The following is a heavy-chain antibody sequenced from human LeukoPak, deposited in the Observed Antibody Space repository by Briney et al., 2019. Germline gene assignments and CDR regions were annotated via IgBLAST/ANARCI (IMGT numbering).Heavy chain of an antibody. CDR2: IYYSGST. Sequence: SETLSLTCTVSGGSISSYYWSWIRQPPGKGLEWIGYIYYSGSTNYNPSLKSRVTISVDTSKNQFSLRLSSVTAADTAVYYCARAYCGGDCYPGNYFDYWGQGTLVTVSS. J-gene: IGHJ4*02. CDR1: GGSISSYY. CDR3: ARAYCGGDCYPGNYFDY. D-gene: IGHD2-21*02. V-gene: IGHV4-59*08.